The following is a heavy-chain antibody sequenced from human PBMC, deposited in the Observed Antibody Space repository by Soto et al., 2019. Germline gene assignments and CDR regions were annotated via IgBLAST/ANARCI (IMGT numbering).Heavy chain of an antibody. CDR2: ISYDGSNK. D-gene: IGHD5-18*01. J-gene: IGHJ3*02. V-gene: IGHV3-30-3*01. Sequence: GGSLRLSCAASGFTFSSYAMHWVRQAPGKGLEWVAVISYDGSNKYYADSVKGRFTISRDNSKNTLYLQMNSLRAEDTAVYYCARDKGATAFDAFDIWGQGTMVTVSS. CDR3: ARDKGATAFDAFDI. CDR1: GFTFSSYA.